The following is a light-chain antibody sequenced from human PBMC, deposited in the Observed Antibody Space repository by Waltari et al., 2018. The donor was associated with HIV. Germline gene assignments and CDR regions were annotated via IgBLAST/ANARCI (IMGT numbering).Light chain of an antibody. CDR3: VAWDDTLSALF. CDR1: RSNIGSNY. J-gene: IGLJ2*01. V-gene: IGLV1-47*01. CDR2: RNN. Sequence: TPGQRVTISCSGSRSNIGSNYVYWYQQFPGTAPKLLIYRNNYRPSGVPDRISGSKSGTAAYLAISGLRSEDEADYYCVAWDDTLSALFFGGGTKLTVL.